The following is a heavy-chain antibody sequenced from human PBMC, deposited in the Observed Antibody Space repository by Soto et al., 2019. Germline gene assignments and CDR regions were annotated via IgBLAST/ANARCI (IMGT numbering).Heavy chain of an antibody. CDR2: ISWNSGSI. Sequence: PGGSLRLSCAASGFTFSSYAMSWVRQAPGKGLEWVSGISWNSGSIGYADSVKGRFTISRDNAKNSLYLQMNSLRAEDTALYYCAKDSPVRPRDYYYYMDVWGKGTTVTVSS. V-gene: IGHV3-9*01. CDR3: AKDSPVRPRDYYYYMDV. J-gene: IGHJ6*03. CDR1: GFTFSSYA. D-gene: IGHD3-10*02.